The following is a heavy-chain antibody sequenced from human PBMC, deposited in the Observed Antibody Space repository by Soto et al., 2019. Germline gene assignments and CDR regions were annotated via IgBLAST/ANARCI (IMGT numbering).Heavy chain of an antibody. CDR2: ISYDGSNK. V-gene: IGHV3-30*18. J-gene: IGHJ4*02. CDR1: GFTFSSYG. D-gene: IGHD6-13*01. CDR3: AKDQWRAAAGILDY. Sequence: GGSLRLSCAASGFTFSSYGMHWVRQAPGKGLEWVAVISYDGSNKYYADSVKGRFTISRDNSKNTLYLQMNSLRAEDTAVYYCAKDQWRAAAGILDYWGQGTLVTVSS.